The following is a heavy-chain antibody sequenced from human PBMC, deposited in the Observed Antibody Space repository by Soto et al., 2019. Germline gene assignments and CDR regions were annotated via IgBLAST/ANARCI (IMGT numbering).Heavy chain of an antibody. V-gene: IGHV3-23*01. CDR1: GFSFSDYA. CDR3: AKRSPYSSGWYSPIFDY. CDR2: ISESGGST. D-gene: IGHD6-13*01. J-gene: IGHJ4*02. Sequence: GGSLRLSCAASGFSFSDYAMSWVRQAPGKGLEWASVISESGGSTHYADSVRGRFTVSRDNSKNSLSLRMNSLRDEDTAVYFCAKRSPYSSGWYSPIFDYWGQGALVTVSS.